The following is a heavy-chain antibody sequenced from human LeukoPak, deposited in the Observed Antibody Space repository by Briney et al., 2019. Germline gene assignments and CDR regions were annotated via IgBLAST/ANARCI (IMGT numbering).Heavy chain of an antibody. CDR3: ARDLLWFGAVDY. Sequence: ASVKLSCKASGYTFTGYYMHWVRQAPGQGLEWMGWINPNSGGTNYAQKFQGRVTMTRDTSISTAYMELSRLRSDDTAVYYCARDLLWFGAVDYWGQGTLVTVSS. D-gene: IGHD3-10*01. V-gene: IGHV1-2*02. CDR2: INPNSGGT. J-gene: IGHJ4*02. CDR1: GYTFTGYY.